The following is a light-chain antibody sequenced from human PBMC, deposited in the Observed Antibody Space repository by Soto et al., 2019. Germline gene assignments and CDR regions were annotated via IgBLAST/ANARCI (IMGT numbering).Light chain of an antibody. Sequence: QSALTQPASVSGSPGQSITISCTGTTSDVGAYNHVSWYQHHPGKAPKLMIYDVSNWPSGVSNRFSGSKSGNTASLTISGLQAEDEADYYCLSYTTSTTYVFGTGTKLTVL. J-gene: IGLJ1*01. CDR3: LSYTTSTTYV. CDR1: TSDVGAYNH. V-gene: IGLV2-14*03. CDR2: DVS.